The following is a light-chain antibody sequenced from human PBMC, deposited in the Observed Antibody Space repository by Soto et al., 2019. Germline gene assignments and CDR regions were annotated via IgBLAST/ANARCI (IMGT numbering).Light chain of an antibody. CDR3: QQLNSYRT. CDR1: QGISTF. V-gene: IGKV1-9*01. J-gene: IGKJ1*01. CDR2: AAS. Sequence: IQLTQSAASLSASVGDRVTVTRRASQGISTFLAWYQQKPGKAPKVLMYAASTLQSGAPSRFSGSGSGTDSTLTISSLKPEDFATYYCQQLNSYRTFGQGTKVDIK.